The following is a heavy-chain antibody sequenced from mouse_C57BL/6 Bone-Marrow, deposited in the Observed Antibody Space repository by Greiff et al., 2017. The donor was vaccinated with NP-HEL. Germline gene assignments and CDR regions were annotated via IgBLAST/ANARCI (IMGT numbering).Heavy chain of an antibody. CDR2: IYPSDSET. CDR3: DY. CDR1: GYTFTSYW. Sequence: QVQLQQPGAELVRPGSSVKLSCKASGYTFTSYWMDWVKQRPGQGLEWIGNIYPSDSETHYNQKFKDKATFSVDRSSSTVYMVLNSLTSEDPSDYDGDYWGQGTTLTVSS. J-gene: IGHJ2*01. V-gene: IGHV1-61*01.